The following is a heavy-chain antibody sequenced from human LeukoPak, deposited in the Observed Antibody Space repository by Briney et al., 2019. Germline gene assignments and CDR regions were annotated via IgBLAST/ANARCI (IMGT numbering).Heavy chain of an antibody. V-gene: IGHV3-48*03. Sequence: GXSLRXSCAASGFTFSSYEMNWVRQAPGKGLEWVSYISSSGRTTYYADSVKGRFTISRDNAKKSLYLQMNSLRAEDRAVYYCAELGITMIGGVWGKGTTVTISS. D-gene: IGHD3-10*02. J-gene: IGHJ6*04. CDR2: ISSSGRTT. CDR3: AELGITMIGGV. CDR1: GFTFSSYE.